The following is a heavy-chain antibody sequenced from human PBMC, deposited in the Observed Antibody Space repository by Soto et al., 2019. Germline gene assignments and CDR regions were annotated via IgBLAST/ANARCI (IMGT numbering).Heavy chain of an antibody. CDR3: ARDPGAYDFWSGYSPFDP. V-gene: IGHV1-18*01. D-gene: IGHD3-3*01. CDR2: ISAYNGNT. Sequence: ASVKVSCKASGYTFTSYGISWVRRAPGQGLEWMGWISAYNGNTNYAQKLQGRVTMTTDTSTSTAYMELRSLRSDDTAVYYCARDPGAYDFWSGYSPFDPWGQGTLVTVSS. CDR1: GYTFTSYG. J-gene: IGHJ5*02.